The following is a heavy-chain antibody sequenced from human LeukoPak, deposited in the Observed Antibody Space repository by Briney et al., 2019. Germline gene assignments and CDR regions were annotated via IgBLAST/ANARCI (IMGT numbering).Heavy chain of an antibody. CDR3: ARDPTFTMVRGVIISPPYFDY. CDR1: GGSFSGYC. D-gene: IGHD3-10*01. CDR2: IYYSGST. V-gene: IGHV4-34*01. Sequence: SETLSLTCAVYGGSFSGYCWSWIRQPPGKGLEWIGSIYYSGSTYYNPSLKSRVTISVDTSKNQFSLKLSSVTAADTAVYYCARDPTFTMVRGVIISPPYFDYWGQGTLVTVSS. J-gene: IGHJ4*02.